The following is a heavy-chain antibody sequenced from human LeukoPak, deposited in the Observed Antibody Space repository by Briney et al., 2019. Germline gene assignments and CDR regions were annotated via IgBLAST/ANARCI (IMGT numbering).Heavy chain of an antibody. CDR1: GFTFSSYG. V-gene: IGHV3-33*01. CDR2: IWYDGGNK. CDR3: ARDQTYYDFWSGYFRGYYYYGMDV. D-gene: IGHD3-3*01. Sequence: PGGSLRLSCAASGFTFSSYGMHWVRQAPGKGLEWVAVIWYDGGNKYYADSVKGRFTISRDNSKNTLYLQMNSLRAEDTAVYYCARDQTYYDFWSGYFRGYYYYGMDVWGQGTTVTVSS. J-gene: IGHJ6*02.